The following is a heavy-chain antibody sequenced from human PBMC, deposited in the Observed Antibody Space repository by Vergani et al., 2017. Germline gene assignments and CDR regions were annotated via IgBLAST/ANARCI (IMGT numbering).Heavy chain of an antibody. Sequence: QVQLVQSGAEVKKPGASVKVSCKASGYTFTGYYMHWVRQAPGQGLEWMGWINANSGGTNYAQKCQGRVTMTRDTSISTAYMERGRLRSDDTAVYYCARAGHPTPVAGSNCFDPWGQGTLVTVSS. CDR1: GYTFTGYY. J-gene: IGHJ5*02. V-gene: IGHV1-2*02. CDR2: INANSGGT. D-gene: IGHD6-19*01. CDR3: ARAGHPTPVAGSNCFDP.